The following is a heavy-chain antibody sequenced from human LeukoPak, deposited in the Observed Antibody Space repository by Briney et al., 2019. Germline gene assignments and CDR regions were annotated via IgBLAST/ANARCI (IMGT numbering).Heavy chain of an antibody. J-gene: IGHJ4*02. D-gene: IGHD3-10*01. CDR3: ARESALTMVRGIVGY. CDR1: GFTFINYS. CDR2: ISTNSAFI. Sequence: GGSLRLSCTASGFTFINYSMNWVRQAPGKGLEWVSSISTNSAFIYYADSVRGRFTISRDNAKNSLYLQMNSLRAEDTAVYYCARESALTMVRGIVGYWGQGTLVTVSS. V-gene: IGHV3-21*01.